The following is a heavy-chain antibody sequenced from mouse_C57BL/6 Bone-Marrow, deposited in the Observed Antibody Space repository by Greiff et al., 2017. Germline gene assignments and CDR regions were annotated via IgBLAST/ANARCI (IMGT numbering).Heavy chain of an antibody. CDR3: ARRSRIDYDYDGLDY. V-gene: IGHV1-81*01. D-gene: IGHD2-4*01. J-gene: IGHJ2*01. CDR2: IYPRSGNT. CDR1: GYTFTSYG. Sequence: VQLQQSGAELARPGASVKLSCKASGYTFTSYGISWVKQRTGQGLEWIGEIYPRSGNTYYNEKFKGKATLTADKSSSTAYMELRSLTTEDSAVXYGARRSRIDYDYDGLDYWGQGTTLTVSS.